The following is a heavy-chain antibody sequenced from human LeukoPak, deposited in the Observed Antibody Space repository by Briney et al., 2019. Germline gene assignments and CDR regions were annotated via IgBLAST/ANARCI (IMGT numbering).Heavy chain of an antibody. CDR1: GFTFSSYG. D-gene: IGHD1-7*01. V-gene: IGHV3-30*18. Sequence: GGSLRLSCAASGFTFSSYGMHWVRQAPGKGLEWVAVISYDGSNKYYADSVKGRFTISRDNSKNTLYLQMNSLRAEDTAVYYCAKDLQLPGYFDYWGQGTLVTVSS. CDR3: AKDLQLPGYFDY. CDR2: ISYDGSNK. J-gene: IGHJ4*02.